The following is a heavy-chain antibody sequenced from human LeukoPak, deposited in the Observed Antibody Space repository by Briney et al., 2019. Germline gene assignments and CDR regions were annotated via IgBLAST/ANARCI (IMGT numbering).Heavy chain of an antibody. J-gene: IGHJ3*02. CDR1: GFIFSNYW. V-gene: IGHV3-7*01. CDR2: IKKDGSEK. D-gene: IGHD2-21*02. CDR3: ARAHVTGVDAFDI. Sequence: PGGSLRLSCAASGFIFSNYWMSWVRQAPGKGLEGVANIKKDGSEKYYVGSVKGRFTISRDNTKNTLYLEMNSLRAEDTAVYYCARAHVTGVDAFDIWGQGTMVTVSS.